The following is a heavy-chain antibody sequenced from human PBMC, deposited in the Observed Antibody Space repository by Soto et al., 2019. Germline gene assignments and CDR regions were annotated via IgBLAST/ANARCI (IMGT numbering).Heavy chain of an antibody. Sequence: PSETLSLTCTVSGGSIGGYYGSWIRQPAGKGLEWIGRMYNSERTNYNPSPKSRVTMSMDTSKNQFSLRLTSVTAADSAVYFCAREPLAHSYFDLWGQGTLVTVSS. CDR2: MYNSERT. CDR1: GGSIGGYY. J-gene: IGHJ4*02. V-gene: IGHV4-4*07. CDR3: AREPLAHSYFDL.